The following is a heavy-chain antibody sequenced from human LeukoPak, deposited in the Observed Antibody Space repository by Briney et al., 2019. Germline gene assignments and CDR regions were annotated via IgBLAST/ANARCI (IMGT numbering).Heavy chain of an antibody. CDR3: ARDLLGDYGTFDI. V-gene: IGHV4-4*07. J-gene: IGHJ3*02. CDR1: GGSITTHY. CDR2: VYNTGST. D-gene: IGHD4-17*01. Sequence: SETLSLTCTVSGGSITTHYWSWIRQPAGRAVEWIGRVYNTGSTKYNPSLESRVTMSVDTSSNRFSLRLRSVTAADTAVYYCARDLLGDYGTFDIWGQGTMVTVSS.